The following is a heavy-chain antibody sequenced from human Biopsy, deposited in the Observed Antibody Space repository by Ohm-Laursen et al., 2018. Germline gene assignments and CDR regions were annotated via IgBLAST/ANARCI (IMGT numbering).Heavy chain of an antibody. Sequence: GSLRLSCTASGFTFSTYAMSWVRQAPGKGLEWVSSITSSGASTDFADSVKGRFTISRDNSKNTLYLQMNSLRAEDTAVYYCAKVSPTILRGVDYWGQGTLVTVSS. CDR2: ITSSGAST. CDR3: AKVSPTILRGVDY. V-gene: IGHV3-23*01. CDR1: GFTFSTYA. J-gene: IGHJ4*02. D-gene: IGHD3-9*01.